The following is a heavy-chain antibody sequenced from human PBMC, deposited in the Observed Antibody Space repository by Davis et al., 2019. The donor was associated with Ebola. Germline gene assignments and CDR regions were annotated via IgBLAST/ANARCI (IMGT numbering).Heavy chain of an antibody. V-gene: IGHV3-23*01. D-gene: IGHD3-3*01. J-gene: IGHJ6*04. CDR3: AKSGLSFGVVKYHYGMDV. CDR2: IRGSGGST. CDR1: VITFSSYA. Sequence: GGSLRLSCTDSVITFSSYAMTWVRQAPGKGLEWVSAIRGSGGSTYYADSVKGPFTISRDNSKKTLYLQMNSLRAEDTAVYYCAKSGLSFGVVKYHYGMDVWGKGTTVTVSS.